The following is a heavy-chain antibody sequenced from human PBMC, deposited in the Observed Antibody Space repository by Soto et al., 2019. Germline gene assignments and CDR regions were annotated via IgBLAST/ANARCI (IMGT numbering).Heavy chain of an antibody. CDR2: INSRSSTI. CDR1: GFTFTTYT. CDR3: ARVYGTGYTFDY. Sequence: VQLVESGGGSVRPGGSLRLSCATSGFTFTTYTMSWVHQAPGKGPEWVSYINSRSSTIYYADSVKGRFTISRDNAKNSLFLQMNSLRDEDTAVYYCARVYGTGYTFDYWGRGTLVTVSS. V-gene: IGHV3-48*02. J-gene: IGHJ4*02. D-gene: IGHD3-9*01.